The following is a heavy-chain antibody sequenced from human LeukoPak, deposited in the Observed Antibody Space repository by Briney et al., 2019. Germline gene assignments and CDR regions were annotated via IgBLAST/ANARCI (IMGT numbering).Heavy chain of an antibody. CDR1: GGSFSGYY. CDR3: ARGRYYYGMDV. Sequence: SETLSLTCAVYGGSFSGYYWSWIRQPPGKGLEWIGEINHSGSTNYNPSLKSRVTISVDTSKNQFSLKLSSVTAADTAVCYCARGRYYYGMDVWGQGTTVTVSS. V-gene: IGHV4-34*01. CDR2: INHSGST. J-gene: IGHJ6*02.